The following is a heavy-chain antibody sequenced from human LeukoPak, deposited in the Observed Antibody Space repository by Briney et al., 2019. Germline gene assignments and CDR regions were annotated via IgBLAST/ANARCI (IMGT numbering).Heavy chain of an antibody. V-gene: IGHV3-23*01. Sequence: PGRSLRLSCGASGFTFSSYGMTWVRQAPGKGLEWVSAISGSGGSTYYADSVKGRFTISRDNSKNTLYLQMNSLRAEDTAVYYCARGDGSGSYPDYYYYYMDVWGKGTTVTISS. CDR3: ARGDGSGSYPDYYYYYMDV. CDR2: ISGSGGST. CDR1: GFTFSSYG. J-gene: IGHJ6*03. D-gene: IGHD3-10*01.